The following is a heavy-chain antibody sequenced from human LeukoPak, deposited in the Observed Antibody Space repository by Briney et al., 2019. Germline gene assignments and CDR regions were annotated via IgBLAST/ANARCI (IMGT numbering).Heavy chain of an antibody. V-gene: IGHV5-51*01. J-gene: IGHJ4*02. D-gene: IGHD6-19*01. CDR1: GYSFTSYW. CDR2: IYPGDSDT. Sequence: GESLKISCKGSGYSFTSYWIGWVRQMPGKGLEWMGIIYPGDSDTRCSPSFQGQVTISADKSISTAYLQWSSLKASDTAMYYCARQRIPGIAVAGTDYWGQGTLVTVSS. CDR3: ARQRIPGIAVAGTDY.